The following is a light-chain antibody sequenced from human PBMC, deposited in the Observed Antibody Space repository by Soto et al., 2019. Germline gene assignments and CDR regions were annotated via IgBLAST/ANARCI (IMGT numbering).Light chain of an antibody. CDR3: SSYTTSNTLV. V-gene: IGLV2-14*01. CDR2: EVS. Sequence: QSALTQPASVSGSPGQSITISCTGTSSDVGAYTYVSWYQQHPGKAPKLMIFEVSDRPSGVSNRFSGSKSGNTASLTISGLQAEDEADYYCSSYTTSNTLVFGGGPKVTVL. CDR1: SSDVGAYTY. J-gene: IGLJ2*01.